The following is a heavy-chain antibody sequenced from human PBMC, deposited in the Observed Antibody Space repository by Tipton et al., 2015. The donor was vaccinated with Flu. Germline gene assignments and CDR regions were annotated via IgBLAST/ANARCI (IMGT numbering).Heavy chain of an antibody. CDR1: GFTFGDYA. J-gene: IGHJ6*02. CDR3: TRRRGFYGDYGPDYGMDV. CDR2: IRSKAYGGTT. Sequence: SLRLSCTASGFTFGDYAMSWVRQAPGKGLEWVGFIRSKAYGGTTEYAASVKGRFTISRDDSNSVAYLQMNSPKTEDTAVYYCTRRRGFYGDYGPDYGMDVWGQGTTVTVSS. D-gene: IGHD4-17*01. V-gene: IGHV3-49*04.